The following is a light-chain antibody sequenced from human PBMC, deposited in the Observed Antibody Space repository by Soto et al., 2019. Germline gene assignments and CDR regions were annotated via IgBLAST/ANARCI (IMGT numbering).Light chain of an antibody. CDR2: HVS. V-gene: IGLV2-14*03. CDR3: SSYTTSNTVV. Sequence: QSALTQPASVSGSPGQSITISCTGTSSDVGFYNHVSWYQQHPGKAPKLMIYHVSNRPSGVSTRFSGSKSANTASLTISGLQAEDEADYYCSSYTTSNTVVFGGGTQLTVL. CDR1: SSDVGFYNH. J-gene: IGLJ3*02.